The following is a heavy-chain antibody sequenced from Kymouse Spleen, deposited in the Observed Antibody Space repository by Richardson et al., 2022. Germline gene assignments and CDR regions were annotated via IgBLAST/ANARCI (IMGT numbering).Heavy chain of an antibody. CDR2: IYYSGST. V-gene: IGHV4-59*01. Sequence: QVQLQESGPGLVKPSETLSLTCTVSGGSISSYYWSWIRQPPGKGLEWIGYIYYSGSTNYNPSLKSRVTISVDTSKNQFSLKLSSVTAADTAVYYCARVGITGTTDAFDIWGQGTMVTVSS. CDR1: GGSISSYY. CDR3: ARVGITGTTDAFDI. J-gene: IGHJ3*02. D-gene: IGHD1-7*01.